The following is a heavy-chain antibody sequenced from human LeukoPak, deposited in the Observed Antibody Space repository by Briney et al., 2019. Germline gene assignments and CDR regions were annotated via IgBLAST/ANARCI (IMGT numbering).Heavy chain of an antibody. J-gene: IGHJ4*02. D-gene: IGHD3-22*01. CDR3: ARGLPYYYDSSGTDVYFDY. Sequence: ASVKVSCKASGYTFTSYGISWVRQAPGQGLEWMGWISAYNGNTNYAQKLQGRVTMTTDTSTSTAYMELRSLRSDDTAVYYCARGLPYYYDSSGTDVYFDYWGQGTLVTVSS. CDR2: ISAYNGNT. V-gene: IGHV1-18*01. CDR1: GYTFTSYG.